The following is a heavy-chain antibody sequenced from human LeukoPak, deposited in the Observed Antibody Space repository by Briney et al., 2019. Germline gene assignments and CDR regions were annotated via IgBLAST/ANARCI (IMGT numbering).Heavy chain of an antibody. Sequence: GGSLRLSCAASGFTFSHYLMYGVRHAPGKGLVWVSRMNSDGTVTRYADSVKGRFTISRDNAKNTVYLQMNSLRAEDTAVYYCAKDVGGSGWYDAFDIWGQGTMVIVSS. CDR3: AKDVGGSGWYDAFDI. CDR1: GFTFSHYL. D-gene: IGHD6-19*01. V-gene: IGHV3-74*01. CDR2: MNSDGTVT. J-gene: IGHJ3*02.